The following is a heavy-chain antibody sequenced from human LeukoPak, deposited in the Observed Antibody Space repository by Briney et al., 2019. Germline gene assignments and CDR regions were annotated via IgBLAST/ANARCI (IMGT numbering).Heavy chain of an antibody. CDR2: ISVDGKSA. CDR1: GFSVSTSG. D-gene: IGHD6-19*01. CDR3: AQGVGSGWYPH. V-gene: IGHV3-23*01. J-gene: IGHJ4*02. Sequence: GGSLRLSCTVSGFSVSTSGMSWVRQAQGKGLQTISAISVDGKSAYYADSVKGRFTISRDNSKNTLYLQMNSLRVEDTAVYYCAQGVGSGWYPHWGQGSLVSVSS.